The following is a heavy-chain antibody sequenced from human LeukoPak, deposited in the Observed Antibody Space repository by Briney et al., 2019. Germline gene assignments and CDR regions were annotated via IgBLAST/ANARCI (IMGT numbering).Heavy chain of an antibody. CDR2: IYHSGST. CDR1: GYSISSGYY. D-gene: IGHD3-22*01. J-gene: IGHJ4*02. V-gene: IGHV4-38-2*01. CDR3: ARLRTMIGVGY. Sequence: SETLSLTCAVSGYSISSGYYWARIRQPPGKGLEWFGSIYHSGSTYYNPSLKSRVTISVDTSKNQFSLKLSSVTAADTAVYYCARLRTMIGVGYWGQGTLVTVSS.